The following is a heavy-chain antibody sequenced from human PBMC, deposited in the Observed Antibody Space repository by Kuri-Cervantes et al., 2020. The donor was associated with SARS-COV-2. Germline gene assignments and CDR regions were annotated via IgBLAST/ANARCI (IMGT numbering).Heavy chain of an antibody. CDR1: GFTFSSYW. CDR2: FMSDGTSP. Sequence: GGSLRLSCAASGFTFSSYWMSWVRQAPGKGLVWVSRFMSDGTSPSYADSVRGRFTISRDNAKNTLYLQMNSLRADDTAVYYCAKSDWFDPWGQGTLVTVSS. J-gene: IGHJ5*02. CDR3: AKSDWFDP. V-gene: IGHV3-74*01.